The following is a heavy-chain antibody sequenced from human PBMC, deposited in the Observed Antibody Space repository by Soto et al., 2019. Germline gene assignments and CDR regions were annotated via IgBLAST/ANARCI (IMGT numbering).Heavy chain of an antibody. CDR1: GGSITTYQ. D-gene: IGHD4-17*01. J-gene: IGHJ4*02. CDR2: YSGFT. Sequence: SETLSLTCTVSGGSITTYQWSWIRQPPGKGLEWIGGYSGFTNYNPSLESRATISVDHSKNQFFLTLRSVTAADTAVYYCSRDYGDYSFFFDYWGQGALVTVSS. CDR3: SRDYGDYSFFFDY. V-gene: IGHV4-59*01.